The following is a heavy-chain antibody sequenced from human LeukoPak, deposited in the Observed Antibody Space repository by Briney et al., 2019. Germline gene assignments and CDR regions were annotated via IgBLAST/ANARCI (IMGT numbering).Heavy chain of an antibody. CDR3: ARALGSYSDY. Sequence: GGSLRLSCAGSGFTFSTSWMHWVRQAPGKALVWVSRINDDGSSINYADSVKGRLTISRDNAKNTLYLQMSSLRAEDTAVYYCARALGSYSDYWGQGTLVSVSS. CDR1: GFTFSTSW. V-gene: IGHV3-74*01. CDR2: INDDGSSI. J-gene: IGHJ4*02. D-gene: IGHD1-26*01.